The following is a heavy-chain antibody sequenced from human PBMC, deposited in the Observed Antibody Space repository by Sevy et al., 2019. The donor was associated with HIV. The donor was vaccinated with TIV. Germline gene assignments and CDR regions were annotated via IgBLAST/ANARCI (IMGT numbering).Heavy chain of an antibody. V-gene: IGHV3-30*04. CDR1: GINFRNSI. J-gene: IGHJ3*02. D-gene: IGHD1-26*01. CDR2: MSFDGSIQ. CDR3: AREGETSGHAGAFDI. Sequence: GGSLRLSCSAYGINFRNSIFHWVRQAPGKGLEWVALMSFDGSIQYFGDSEMGRLTISRDDSKNTFYLQVNSLRVEDTAVYYCAREGETSGHAGAFDIWGQGTMVTVSS.